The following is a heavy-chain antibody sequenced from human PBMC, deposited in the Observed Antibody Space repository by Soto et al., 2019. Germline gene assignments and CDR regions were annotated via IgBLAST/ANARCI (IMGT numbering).Heavy chain of an antibody. V-gene: IGHV4-59*01. CDR2: IYYSGST. Sequence: SETLSLTCTVSGGSISSYYWSWIRQPPGKGLEWIGYIYYSGSTNYNPSLKSRVTISVDTSKNQFSLKLSSVTAADTAVYYCARENYDFWSGYDYYYGMDVWGQGTTVT. CDR3: ARENYDFWSGYDYYYGMDV. J-gene: IGHJ6*02. CDR1: GGSISSYY. D-gene: IGHD3-3*01.